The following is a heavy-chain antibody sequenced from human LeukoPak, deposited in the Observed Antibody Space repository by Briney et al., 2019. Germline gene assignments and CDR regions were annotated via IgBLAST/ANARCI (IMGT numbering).Heavy chain of an antibody. J-gene: IGHJ4*02. Sequence: ASVKVSCKASGYTFTSYAMHWVRQAPGQRPEWMGWINAGNGNTKYSQKFQGRVTITRDTSASTAYMELRSLRSDDTAVYYCARVKGAALGYYFDYWGQGTLVTVSS. CDR2: INAGNGNT. CDR1: GYTFTSYA. V-gene: IGHV1-3*01. CDR3: ARVKGAALGYYFDY. D-gene: IGHD7-27*01.